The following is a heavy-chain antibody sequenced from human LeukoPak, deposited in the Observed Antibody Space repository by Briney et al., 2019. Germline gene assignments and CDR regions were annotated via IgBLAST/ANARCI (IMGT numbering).Heavy chain of an antibody. CDR1: GFTFSSYE. CDR2: ISSSGSTI. V-gene: IGHV3-48*03. Sequence: PGGSLRLSCAASGFTFSSYEMNWVRQAPGKGLEWVSYISSSGSTIYYADSVKGRFTISRDNAKNSLYLQMNSLRAEDMALYYCAKGRLGPRHDLALDYWGQGTLVTVSS. CDR3: AKGRLGPRHDLALDY. J-gene: IGHJ4*02. D-gene: IGHD6-19*01.